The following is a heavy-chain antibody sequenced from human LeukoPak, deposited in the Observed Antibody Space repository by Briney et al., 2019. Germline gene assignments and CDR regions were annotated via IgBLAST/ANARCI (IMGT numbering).Heavy chain of an antibody. V-gene: IGHV1-18*01. J-gene: IGHJ6*03. D-gene: IGHD5-12*01. CDR2: ITGYNGHT. Sequence: AAVKVSCKASGYTFTRNGISWVRQAPGQGLEWMGWITGYNGHTNYARKFQGRVTMTTDTSTNTAYVELRSLRSDDTAVYYCARVATINYYYYSYMDVWGKGTSVTVSS. CDR3: ARVATINYYYYSYMDV. CDR1: GYTFTRNG.